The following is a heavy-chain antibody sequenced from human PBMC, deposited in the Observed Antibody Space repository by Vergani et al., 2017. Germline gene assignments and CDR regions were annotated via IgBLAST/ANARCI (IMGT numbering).Heavy chain of an antibody. CDR2: IQLDGSNQ. Sequence: QVQLVESGGGVVQRGGSLRLSCATSGFTLSNYDMQWIRQGPGKGLEFVAFIQLDGSNQYYADSVKGRFTLSRDFSKNTLYLQMNSLRTDDTATYYCAKHFRGWGIDYWGQGTKVIVSS. J-gene: IGHJ4*02. D-gene: IGHD3-16*01. CDR1: GFTLSNYD. CDR3: AKHFRGWGIDY. V-gene: IGHV3-30*02.